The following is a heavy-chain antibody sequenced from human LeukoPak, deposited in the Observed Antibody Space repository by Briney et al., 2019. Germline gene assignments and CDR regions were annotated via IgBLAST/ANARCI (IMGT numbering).Heavy chain of an antibody. Sequence: GGSLRLSCAASGFTFSTYAMHWVRQAPGKGLEYVSGINSNGGSTYYTNSVKGRFTISRDNSKNTLYLQMGSLRAEDMAVYYCARRWPARDTVMVSTMIKWYFDLWGRGTLVTVSS. CDR1: GFTFSTYA. V-gene: IGHV3-64*01. D-gene: IGHD5-18*01. J-gene: IGHJ2*01. CDR3: ARRWPARDTVMVSTMIKWYFDL. CDR2: INSNGGST.